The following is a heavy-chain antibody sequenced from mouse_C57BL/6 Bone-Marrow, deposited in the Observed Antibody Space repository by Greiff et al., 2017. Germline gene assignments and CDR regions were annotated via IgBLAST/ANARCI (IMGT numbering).Heavy chain of an antibody. D-gene: IGHD2-3*01. CDR1: GFTFSDYY. J-gene: IGHJ4*01. CDR2: ISNGGGST. V-gene: IGHV5-12*01. Sequence: DVQLVESGGGLVQPGGSLKLSCAASGFTFSDYYMYWVRQTPEKRLEWVAYISNGGGSTYYPDTVKGRFTISRDNAKNTLYLQMSRLKSEDTAMYYCARRGGYYTYAMDYWGQGTSVTVSS. CDR3: ARRGGYYTYAMDY.